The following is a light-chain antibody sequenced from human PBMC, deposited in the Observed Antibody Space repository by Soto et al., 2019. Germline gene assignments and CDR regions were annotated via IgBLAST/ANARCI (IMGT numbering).Light chain of an antibody. V-gene: IGKV3-20*01. CDR2: GSS. J-gene: IGKJ2*01. Sequence: EVVLTQSPGTLSLSPGERATLSCMASQSVSNNYFAWYQQKPGQAPRLLIFGSSDRATGIPDRFSGSGSGTDFTLTISRLEPEDFAVYYCQQYGSSPPHTFGQGTKLEIK. CDR3: QQYGSSPPHT. CDR1: QSVSNNY.